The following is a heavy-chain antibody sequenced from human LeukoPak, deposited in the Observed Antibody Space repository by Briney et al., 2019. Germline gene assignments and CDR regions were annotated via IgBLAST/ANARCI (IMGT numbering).Heavy chain of an antibody. J-gene: IGHJ1*01. Sequence: SETLSLSCTVSGGSISCYYRSLIRQPPGKGLEWIGYIYYSGSTNYNPSLKSRVTISVDTSKNQFSLKLSSVTAADTAVYYCARGKGYYFQHWGQGTLVTVSS. CDR1: GGSISCYY. CDR2: IYYSGST. D-gene: IGHD6-13*01. V-gene: IGHV4-59*01. CDR3: ARGKGYYFQH.